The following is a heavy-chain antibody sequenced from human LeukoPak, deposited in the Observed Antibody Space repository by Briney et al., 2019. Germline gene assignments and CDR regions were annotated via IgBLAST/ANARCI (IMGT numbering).Heavy chain of an antibody. D-gene: IGHD6-6*01. V-gene: IGHV3-33*06. CDR2: MWYDGSKD. J-gene: IGHJ4*02. CDR3: AKDRETYEYTFDY. CDR1: GFSFSTYG. Sequence: PGESLRLSCAASGFSFSTYGIHWVRQAPGKGLEWVAVMWYDGSKDYYADSVKGRFTISRDTSKNTLYLQMNNLRAEDTAVYYCAKDRETYEYTFDYWGQGTLSPSPQ.